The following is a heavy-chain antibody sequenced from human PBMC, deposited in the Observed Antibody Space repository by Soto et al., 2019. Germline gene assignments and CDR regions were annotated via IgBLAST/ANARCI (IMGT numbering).Heavy chain of an antibody. J-gene: IGHJ6*02. CDR3: ARDLLNCSSTSCYSYYYHYYGMDV. Sequence: SETLSLTCTVSGGSISSYYWSWIRQPAGKGLEWIGRIYTSGSTNYNPSLKSRVTMSVDTSKNQFSLKLSSVTATDTAVYYCARDLLNCSSTSCYSYYYHYYGMDVWGQGTTVTVSS. CDR1: GGSISSYY. D-gene: IGHD2-2*01. CDR2: IYTSGST. V-gene: IGHV4-4*07.